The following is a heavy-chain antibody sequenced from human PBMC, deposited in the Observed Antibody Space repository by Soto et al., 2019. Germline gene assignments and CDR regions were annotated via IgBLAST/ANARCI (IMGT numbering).Heavy chain of an antibody. D-gene: IGHD1-26*01. CDR1: RGSISNYY. V-gene: IGHV4-4*07. J-gene: IGHJ4*02. Sequence: SEPLSLTSTVSRGSISNYYWSWIRQPAGKGLEWIGRIFPTGITDYNPSLKSRVTMSFDTSKNQFSLKLNSVTAADTAVYYCARGSLGPDFWGQGTLVTVSS. CDR2: IFPTGIT. CDR3: ARGSLGPDF.